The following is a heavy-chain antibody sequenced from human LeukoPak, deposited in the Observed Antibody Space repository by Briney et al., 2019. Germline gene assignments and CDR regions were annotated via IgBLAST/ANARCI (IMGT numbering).Heavy chain of an antibody. CDR2: IYYSGSA. D-gene: IGHD2-15*01. Sequence: SQTLSLTCTVSGGSISSGGYYWSWIRQHPGKGLEWIGYIYYSGSAYYNPSLKSRVTISVDTSKNQFSLKLSSVTAADTAVYYCARGVGYCSGGSCYYFDYWGQGTLVTVSS. CDR3: ARGVGYCSGGSCYYFDY. V-gene: IGHV4-31*03. CDR1: GGSISSGGYY. J-gene: IGHJ4*02.